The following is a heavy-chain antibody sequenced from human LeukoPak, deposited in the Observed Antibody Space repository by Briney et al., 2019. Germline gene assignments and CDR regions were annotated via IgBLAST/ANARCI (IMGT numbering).Heavy chain of an antibody. J-gene: IGHJ3*02. CDR1: GGSISSGSYY. CDR3: ARAVSGYAFDI. V-gene: IGHV4-61*02. Sequence: SETLSLTCTVSGGSISSGSYYWSWIRRPPGKGLEWIGRIFTSGSTDYNPSLKSRVTISIDTSKTQFSLKLSSVTAADTAVYYCARAVSGYAFDIWGQGTMVTVSS. CDR2: IFTSGST. D-gene: IGHD6-25*01.